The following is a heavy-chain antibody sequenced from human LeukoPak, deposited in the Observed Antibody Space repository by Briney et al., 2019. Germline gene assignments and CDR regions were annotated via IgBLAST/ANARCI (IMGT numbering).Heavy chain of an antibody. CDR3: AELGITMIGGV. V-gene: IGHV3-48*03. Sequence: GGSLRHSCAASGFTFSSYEMNWVRQAPGKGLEWVSYISSSGSTIYYADSVKGRFTISRDNAKNSLYLQMNSLRAEDTAVYYCAELGITMIGGVWGKGTTVTISS. J-gene: IGHJ6*04. D-gene: IGHD3-10*02. CDR2: ISSSGSTI. CDR1: GFTFSSYE.